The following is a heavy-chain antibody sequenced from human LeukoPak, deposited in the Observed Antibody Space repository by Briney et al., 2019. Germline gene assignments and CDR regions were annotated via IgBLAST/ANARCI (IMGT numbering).Heavy chain of an antibody. Sequence: GGSLRLSCAASGFTFDDYAMHWVRQAPGKGLEWVSGISWNSGSIGYADSVKGRFTISRDNAKNTLYLQMNSLRAEDTAVHYCARGDENRPWYTWSLPVGATPTPFDYWGQGTLVTVSS. CDR1: GFTFDDYA. D-gene: IGHD1-26*01. CDR2: ISWNSGSI. CDR3: ARGDENRPWYTWSLPVGATPTPFDY. V-gene: IGHV3-9*01. J-gene: IGHJ4*02.